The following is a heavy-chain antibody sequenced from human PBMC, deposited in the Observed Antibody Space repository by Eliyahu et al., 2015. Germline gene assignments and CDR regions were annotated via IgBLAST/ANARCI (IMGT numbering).Heavy chain of an antibody. D-gene: IGHD6-19*01. CDR1: GGSIXSSSYY. CDR3: ARQFGSSGWYYFDY. CDR2: IYYSGST. Sequence: QLQLQESGPGLVKPSETLXLTXTVSGGSIXSSSYYXGWIRQPPGKGLEWIGSIYYSGSTYYNPSLKSRVTISVDTSKNQFSLKLSSVTAADTAVYYCARQFGSSGWYYFDYWGQGTLVTVSS. V-gene: IGHV4-39*01. J-gene: IGHJ4*02.